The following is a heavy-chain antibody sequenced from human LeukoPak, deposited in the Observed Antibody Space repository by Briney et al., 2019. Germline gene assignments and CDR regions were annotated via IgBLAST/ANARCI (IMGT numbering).Heavy chain of an antibody. Sequence: GGSRRLSCEASGYTFSSNNMNWVRQAPGKGLEWVSSISTSSSYIYYADSVKGRVTISRDNAKKTLYLQMNSLRAEDTAVYYCARGFEVIADSSGYDYWGQGTLVTVSS. V-gene: IGHV3-21*01. CDR3: ARGFEVIADSSGYDY. CDR2: ISTSSSYI. J-gene: IGHJ4*02. D-gene: IGHD3-22*01. CDR1: GYTFSSNN.